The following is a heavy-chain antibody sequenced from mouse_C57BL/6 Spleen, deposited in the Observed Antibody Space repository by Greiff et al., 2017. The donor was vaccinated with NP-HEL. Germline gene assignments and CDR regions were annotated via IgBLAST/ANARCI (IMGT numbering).Heavy chain of an antibody. V-gene: IGHV1-80*01. J-gene: IGHJ3*01. CDR1: GYAFSSYW. D-gene: IGHD2-2*01. Sequence: QVQLQQSGAELVKPGASVKISCKASGYAFSSYWMNWVKQRPGKGLEWIGQIYPGDGDTNYNGKFKGKATLTADKSSSTAYMQLSSLTSEDSAVYFCARGEGFMVRDWCAYWGQGTLVTVSA. CDR3: ARGEGFMVRDWCAY. CDR2: IYPGDGDT.